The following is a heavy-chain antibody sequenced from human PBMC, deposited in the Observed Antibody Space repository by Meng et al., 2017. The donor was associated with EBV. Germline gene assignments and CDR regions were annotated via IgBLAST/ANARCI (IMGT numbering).Heavy chain of an antibody. D-gene: IGHD3-22*01. CDR1: GYTFTSYD. CDR2: MNPNSGNT. V-gene: IGHV1-8*01. J-gene: IGHJ5*02. CDR3: ARGPYYYDSSGYYYGEFDP. Sequence: QGQLVQAGAEVKKPWASVKVSCKASGYTFTSYDINWVRQATGQGLEWMGWMNPNSGNTGYAQKFQGRVTMTRNTSISTAYMELSSLRSEDTAVYYCARGPYYYDSSGYYYGEFDPWGQGTLVTVSS.